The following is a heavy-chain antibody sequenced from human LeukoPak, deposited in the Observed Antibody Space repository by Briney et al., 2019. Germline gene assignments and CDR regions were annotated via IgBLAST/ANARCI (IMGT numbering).Heavy chain of an antibody. CDR1: LDSTTSNF. D-gene: IGHD1-14*01. V-gene: IGHV4-4*02. CDR2: IHRSGSP. CDR3: AREILGGFNPGAY. Sequence: PSETLSLTCTVSLDSTTSNFWSWVRQPPGKGLEWIGEIHRSGSPNYNPSLQSRVTISIDRSRNQIVLEFSSVTAADTAVYSCAREILGGFNPGAYWGQGTLVTVSS. J-gene: IGHJ4*02.